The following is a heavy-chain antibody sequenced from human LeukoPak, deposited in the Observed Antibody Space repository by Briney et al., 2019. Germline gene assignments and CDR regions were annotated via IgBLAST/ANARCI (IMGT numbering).Heavy chain of an antibody. V-gene: IGHV3-33*01. CDR3: ARGAGWVVVPAAYFDY. D-gene: IGHD2-2*01. J-gene: IGHJ4*02. CDR2: IWYDGSNK. Sequence: GGSLRLSCAASGFTFSSYGMHWARQAPGKGLEWVAVIWYDGSNKYYADSVKGRFTISRDNSKNTLYLQMNSLRAEDTAVYYCARGAGWVVVPAAYFDYWGQGTLVTVSS. CDR1: GFTFSSYG.